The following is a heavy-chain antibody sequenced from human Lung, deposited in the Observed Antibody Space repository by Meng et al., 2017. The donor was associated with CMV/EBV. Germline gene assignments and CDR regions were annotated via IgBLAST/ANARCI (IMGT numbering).Heavy chain of an antibody. J-gene: IGHJ6*04. V-gene: IGHV3-30*04. Sequence: SCAASGFTFSSSAMHWVRQAPGKGLEWVAVVSYDGSHKYYADSVKGRFTISRDNSKNSLYLLMNSLRPEDTAVYYCSRGIKEWSYFYYHAMDVGXKGSXVTVSS. CDR2: VSYDGSHK. CDR1: GFTFSSSA. CDR3: SRGIKEWSYFYYHAMDV. D-gene: IGHD3-3*01.